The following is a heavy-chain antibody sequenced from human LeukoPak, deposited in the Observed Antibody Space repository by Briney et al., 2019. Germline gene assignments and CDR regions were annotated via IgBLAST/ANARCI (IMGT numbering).Heavy chain of an antibody. CDR1: GFTFSNAW. Sequence: GGSLRLSCAASGFTFSNAWMSWVRQAPGKGLEWVGRIKSKTDGGTTDYAAPVKGRFTISRDDSKNTLYLQMNSLKTEDTAVYYCTTVAWFGESTRYYYYGMDVWGQGTTVTVSS. D-gene: IGHD3-10*01. J-gene: IGHJ6*02. CDR2: IKSKTDGGTT. V-gene: IGHV3-15*01. CDR3: TTVAWFGESTRYYYYGMDV.